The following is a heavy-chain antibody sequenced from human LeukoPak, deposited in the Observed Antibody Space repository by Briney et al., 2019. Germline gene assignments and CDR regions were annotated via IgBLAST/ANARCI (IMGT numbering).Heavy chain of an antibody. CDR2: ISSSGSTI. J-gene: IGHJ4*02. D-gene: IGHD3-10*01. V-gene: IGHV3-11*01. Sequence: GGSLRLSCAASGFTFSDYYMSRIRQAPGKGLEWVSYISSSGSTIYYADSVKGRFTISRDNAKNSLYLQMNSLRAEDTAVYYCARTPSTFGELLPSGPFDYWGQGTLVTVSS. CDR1: GFTFSDYY. CDR3: ARTPSTFGELLPSGPFDY.